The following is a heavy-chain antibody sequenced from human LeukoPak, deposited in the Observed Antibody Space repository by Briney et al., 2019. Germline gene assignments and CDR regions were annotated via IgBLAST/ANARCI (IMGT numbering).Heavy chain of an antibody. CDR1: GGTFSSYA. V-gene: IGHV1-69*13. Sequence: SVKVSCKASGGTFSSYAISWVRQAPGQGLEWMGGIIPIFGTANYAQKFQGRVTITADESTSTAYMELSSLRSEDTAVYYCASPRDYYDSSGYYLDAFDIWGQGTIVTVSS. CDR2: IIPIFGTA. D-gene: IGHD3-22*01. J-gene: IGHJ3*02. CDR3: ASPRDYYDSSGYYLDAFDI.